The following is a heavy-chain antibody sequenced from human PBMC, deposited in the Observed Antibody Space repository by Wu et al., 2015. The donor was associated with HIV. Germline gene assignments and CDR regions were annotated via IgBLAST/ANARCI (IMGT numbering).Heavy chain of an antibody. CDR1: GDTLRSYT. CDR2: INPNSGGA. J-gene: IGHJ4*02. D-gene: IGHD2-8*02. V-gene: IGHV1-2*02. CDR3: AXVYCPGVYLLRWLR. Sequence: QVQLVQSGAEVQKPGSSVKVSCKASGDTLRSYTFTWVRQAPGQGLEWMGSINPNSGGAKYAQNVQGRVTITRDKSISTAYMEVNTLRSDDTAVYYCAXVYCPGVYLLRWLRGDQGTLLIVSS.